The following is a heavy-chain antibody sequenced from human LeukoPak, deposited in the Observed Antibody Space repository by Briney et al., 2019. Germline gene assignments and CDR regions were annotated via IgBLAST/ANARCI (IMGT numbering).Heavy chain of an antibody. Sequence: GGSLRLSCAASGFTFGSYAMSWVRQAPGKGLEWISAISGSGGSTYYADSVKGRFTISRDNSKNTLYLQMNSLRAEDTAVYYCAKDPVGSGWFDYWGQGTLVTVSS. CDR1: GFTFGSYA. V-gene: IGHV3-23*01. J-gene: IGHJ4*02. D-gene: IGHD6-19*01. CDR2: ISGSGGST. CDR3: AKDPVGSGWFDY.